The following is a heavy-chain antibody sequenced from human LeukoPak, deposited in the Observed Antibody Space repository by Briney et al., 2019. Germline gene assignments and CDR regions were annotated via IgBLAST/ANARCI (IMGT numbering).Heavy chain of an antibody. CDR2: IIPIVGTA. Sequence: GALVNVSCKASGGTFSRYAISWVRQAPGQGLEWMGGIIPIVGTATYAQKSQGRVTITADESTSTAYMELSRLRSADTAFYYCARDHEVATIRYFDYWGQGTLVTVSS. CDR3: ARDHEVATIRYFDY. V-gene: IGHV1-69*01. J-gene: IGHJ4*02. D-gene: IGHD5-24*01. CDR1: GGTFSRYA.